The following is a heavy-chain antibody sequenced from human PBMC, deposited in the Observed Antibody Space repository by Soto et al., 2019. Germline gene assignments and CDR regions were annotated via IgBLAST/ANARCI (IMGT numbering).Heavy chain of an antibody. CDR1: GFTFSSYA. Sequence: GGSLRLSCAASGFTFSSYAMSWVRQAPGKGLEWVSFISGSDDSTYYPDSVGGRFTISRDNSKNTLYLQINSLRAEDTAIYYCAKDKSMGAGSYSYFDSWGQGTLVTVSS. D-gene: IGHD1-26*01. CDR3: AKDKSMGAGSYSYFDS. CDR2: ISGSDDST. V-gene: IGHV3-23*01. J-gene: IGHJ4*02.